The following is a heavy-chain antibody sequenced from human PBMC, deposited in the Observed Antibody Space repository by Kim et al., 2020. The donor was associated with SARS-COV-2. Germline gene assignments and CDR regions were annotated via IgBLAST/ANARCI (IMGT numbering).Heavy chain of an antibody. D-gene: IGHD3-22*01. Sequence: GGSLRLSCAASGFNFGNYTMHWVRQAPGGGLEWVSLISWGGEDTYYADSVKGRFTISRDNCKNSLYLQMNSLRIEDTALYYCAKAAYDGGGFHSYFVY. CDR2: ISWGGEDT. V-gene: IGHV3-43*01. J-gene: IGHJ4*01. CDR3: AKAAYDGGGFHSYFVY. CDR1: GFNFGNYT.